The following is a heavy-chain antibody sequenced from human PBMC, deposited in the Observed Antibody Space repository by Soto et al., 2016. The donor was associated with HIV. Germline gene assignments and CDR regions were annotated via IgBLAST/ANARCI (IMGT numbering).Heavy chain of an antibody. D-gene: IGHD3-10*01. J-gene: IGHJ5*02. CDR1: GFTFSNYW. Sequence: EVQLVESGGGLVQPGGFLRLSCAASGFTFSNYWMSWVRQAPGKGLEWVANIKQDGSEEYYVDSVKGRFTISRDNAKNSLYLQMNSLRVEDTAVYYCARDRSYYGSGSYSRAGWFDPWGQGTLVTVSS. CDR2: IKQDGSEE. V-gene: IGHV3-7*01. CDR3: ARDRSYYGSGSYSRAGWFDP.